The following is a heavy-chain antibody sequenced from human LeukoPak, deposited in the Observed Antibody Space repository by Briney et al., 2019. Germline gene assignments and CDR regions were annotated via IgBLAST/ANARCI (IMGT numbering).Heavy chain of an antibody. CDR3: ARDYWSCVDY. D-gene: IGHD1-26*01. V-gene: IGHV3-7*04. CDR2: INQGGSER. Sequence: PGGSLRLSCAASGFTFSSYWMSWVRQAPGKGLEWVASINQGGSERYYVDSVKGRFTISRDNAKNSLYLQMNSLGADDTAVYYCARDYWSCVDYWGQGALVTVSS. J-gene: IGHJ4*02. CDR1: GFTFSSYW.